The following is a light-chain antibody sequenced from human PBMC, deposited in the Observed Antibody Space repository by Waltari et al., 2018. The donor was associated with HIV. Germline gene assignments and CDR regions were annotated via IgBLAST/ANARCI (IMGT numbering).Light chain of an antibody. Sequence: QSVLTQPPSASGPPGQRVTLSCSGSSSNIGRTSVNWYQQLPGTAPTLLIYSDNQRPFGVPYRFSGSKSGTSGSLAISGLQSEDEAVYYCASWEDSLNGVVFGGGTKLTVL. J-gene: IGLJ2*01. V-gene: IGLV1-44*01. CDR1: SSNIGRTS. CDR3: ASWEDSLNGVV. CDR2: SDN.